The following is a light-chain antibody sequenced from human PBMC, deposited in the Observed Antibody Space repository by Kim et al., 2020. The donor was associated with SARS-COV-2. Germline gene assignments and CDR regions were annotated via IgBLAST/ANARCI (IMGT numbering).Light chain of an antibody. CDR3: QQYYSTPYT. V-gene: IGKV4-1*01. Sequence: RATINCKSSQSVLYYSNNKNYLAWYQQKPGQPPKLLIYWASTRESGVPDRFSGSGSGTDFTLTISSLQAEDVAVYYCQQYYSTPYTFGQGTKLEI. CDR1: QSVLYYSNNKNY. CDR2: WAS. J-gene: IGKJ2*01.